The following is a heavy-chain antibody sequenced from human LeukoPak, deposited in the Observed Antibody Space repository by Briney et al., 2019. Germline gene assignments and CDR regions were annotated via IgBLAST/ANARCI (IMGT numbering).Heavy chain of an antibody. Sequence: GGSLRLSCAASGFTFSSYGMSWVRQAPGKGLEWVSAISGSSDSMYYADSVKGRFTISRGNSKNTLYLQMNSLRAEDTAVYYCAKISYYYDSSGYYLDYFDSWGQGTLVTVSS. J-gene: IGHJ4*02. CDR3: AKISYYYDSSGYYLDYFDS. CDR2: ISGSSDSM. CDR1: GFTFSSYG. D-gene: IGHD3-22*01. V-gene: IGHV3-23*01.